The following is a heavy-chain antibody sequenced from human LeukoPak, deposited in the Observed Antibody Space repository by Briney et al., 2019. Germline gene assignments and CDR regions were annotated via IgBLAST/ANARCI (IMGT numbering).Heavy chain of an antibody. D-gene: IGHD3-9*01. CDR1: GGSISSGSYY. V-gene: IGHV4-61*02. CDR2: IYTSGST. Sequence: SETLSLTCTVSGGSISSGSYYWSWIRQPAGKGLEWIGRIYTSGSTNYNPSLKSRVTISVDTSKNQFSLKLSSVTAADTAVYYCARGIRYFDWLSELGAFDIWGQGTMVTVSS. CDR3: ARGIRYFDWLSELGAFDI. J-gene: IGHJ3*02.